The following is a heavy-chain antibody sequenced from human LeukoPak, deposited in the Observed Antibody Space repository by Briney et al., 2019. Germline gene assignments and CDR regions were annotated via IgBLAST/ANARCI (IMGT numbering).Heavy chain of an antibody. CDR1: GLTFSSYA. Sequence: GGSLRLSCVASGLTFSSYAMSWARQAPGMGLEWVSAASGSGGSTYYAGSVKGRFTISRDNSKNTLYLQMNSLRGDDTAVYYCAKANGPGSGYFYYFDYWGQGALVTVSS. CDR2: ASGSGGST. V-gene: IGHV3-23*01. D-gene: IGHD3-22*01. J-gene: IGHJ4*02. CDR3: AKANGPGSGYFYYFDY.